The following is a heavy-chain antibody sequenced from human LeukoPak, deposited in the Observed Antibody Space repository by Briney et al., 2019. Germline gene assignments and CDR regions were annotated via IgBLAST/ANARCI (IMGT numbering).Heavy chain of an antibody. CDR3: ARHDSGSYSAVNYYAMGV. CDR1: GASVKDKL. J-gene: IGHJ6*02. Sequence: SETLSLTCTVSGASVKDKLWNWLRPSPGKGLEWIGYLTYMGGTNYNPSLKSRVTISLDTSNRQLSLKLTSVTAADTAVYYCARHDSGSYSAVNYYAMGVWGQGTTVTVSS. V-gene: IGHV4-59*02. D-gene: IGHD1-26*01. CDR2: LTYMGGT.